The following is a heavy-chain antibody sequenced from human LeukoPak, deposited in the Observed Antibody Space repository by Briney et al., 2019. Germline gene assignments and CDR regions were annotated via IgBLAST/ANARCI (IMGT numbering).Heavy chain of an antibody. J-gene: IGHJ4*02. CDR3: ARDLMT. CDR1: GGSFSGKY. CDR2: ITHSGST. V-gene: IGHV4-34*01. Sequence: SETLSLTCAVYGGSFSGKYWTWIRQPPGKGLEWIGEITHSGSTYYNPSLKSRVTISVDTSKNQLSLKLNSVTAADTAVYYCARDLMTWGQGTLVTVSS.